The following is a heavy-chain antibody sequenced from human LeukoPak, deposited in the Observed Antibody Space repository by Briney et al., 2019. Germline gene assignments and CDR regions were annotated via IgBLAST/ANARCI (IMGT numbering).Heavy chain of an antibody. CDR2: IIPIFGTA. CDR1: GGTFSSYA. J-gene: IGHJ6*03. Sequence: ASVKVSCKASGGTFSSYAISWVRQAPGHGLEWMGGIIPIFGTANYAQKFQGRVTITTDESTSTAYMELSSLRSEDTAVYYCARDSPPVDYYYYYMDVWGKGTTVTVSS. V-gene: IGHV1-69*05. CDR3: ARDSPPVDYYYYYMDV.